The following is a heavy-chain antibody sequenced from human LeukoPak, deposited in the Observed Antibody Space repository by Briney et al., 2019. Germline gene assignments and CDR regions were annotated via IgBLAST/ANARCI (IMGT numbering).Heavy chain of an antibody. CDR1: GYTFTSYA. CDR3: AKVAEDHDYVCGSYRDF. Sequence: ASVKVSCKASGYTFTSYAMHWVRQAPGQRPEWMGWINAGNGNTKYSQKFQGRVTITRDTSASTAYMELSSLRSEDTAVYYCAKVAEDHDYVCGSYRDFWGQGTLVTVSS. V-gene: IGHV1-3*01. CDR2: INAGNGNT. D-gene: IGHD3-16*02. J-gene: IGHJ4*02.